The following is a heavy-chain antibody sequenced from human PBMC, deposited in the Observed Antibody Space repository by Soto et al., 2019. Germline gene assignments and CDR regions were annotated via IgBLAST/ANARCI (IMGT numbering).Heavy chain of an antibody. J-gene: IGHJ4*02. V-gene: IGHV3-74*01. CDR1: GFTFSSYW. CDR2: INSDGSST. D-gene: IGHD3-9*01. CDR3: STGDDILTGYYVYYFDY. Sequence: PGGSLRLSCAASGFTFSSYWMHWVRQAPGKGLVWVSRINSDGSSTSYADSVKGRFTISRDNAKNTLYLQMNSLRAEDTAVYYCSTGDDILTGYYVYYFDYWGQGTLVTVSS.